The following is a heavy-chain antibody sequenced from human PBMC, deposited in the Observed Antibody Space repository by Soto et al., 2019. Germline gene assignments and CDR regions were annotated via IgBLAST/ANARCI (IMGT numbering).Heavy chain of an antibody. CDR3: ADDLQCSSTSCYQTYYYYYGMDV. Sequence: QVQLVQSGAEVKKPGSSVKVSCKASGGTFSSYAISWVRQAPGQGLEWMGGMIPIFGTANYAQKFQGRVTITADKSTSTASVQLSRVRAEYTAVYYCADDLQCSSTSCYQTYYYYYGMDVWGQVTTVTFSS. CDR1: GGTFSSYA. J-gene: IGHJ6*02. D-gene: IGHD2-2*01. CDR2: MIPIFGTA. V-gene: IGHV1-69*06.